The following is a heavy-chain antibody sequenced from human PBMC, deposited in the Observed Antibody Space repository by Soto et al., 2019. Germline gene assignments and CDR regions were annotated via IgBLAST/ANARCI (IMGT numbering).Heavy chain of an antibody. CDR1: GFTFSSYS. CDR3: AIVDPITIFGVVTALGAFDI. Sequence: GGSLRLSCAASGFTFSSYSMNWVRQAPGKGLEWVSSISSSSSYIYYADSVKGRFTISRDNAKNSLYLQMNSLRAEDTAVYYCAIVDPITIFGVVTALGAFDIWGQGTMVTVSS. D-gene: IGHD3-3*01. CDR2: ISSSSSYI. V-gene: IGHV3-21*01. J-gene: IGHJ3*02.